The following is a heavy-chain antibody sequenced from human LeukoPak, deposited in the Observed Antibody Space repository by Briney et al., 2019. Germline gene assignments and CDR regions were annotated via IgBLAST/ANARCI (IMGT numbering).Heavy chain of an antibody. CDR2: SYTSGST. CDR1: GGSISSYY. V-gene: IGHV4-4*07. J-gene: IGHJ4*02. Sequence: SETLSLTCTVSGGSISSYYWSWIRQPAGKGLEWIGRSYTSGSTNYNPSLTSRVTMSVDTSKNQFSLKLSSVTAADTAVYYCARDRPYCGGDCYYYFDYWGQGTLVTVSS. CDR3: ARDRPYCGGDCYYYFDY. D-gene: IGHD2-21*02.